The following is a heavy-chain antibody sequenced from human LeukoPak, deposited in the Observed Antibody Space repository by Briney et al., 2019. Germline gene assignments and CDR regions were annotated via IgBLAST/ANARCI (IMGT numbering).Heavy chain of an antibody. CDR2: MNPNSGNT. CDR3: ARWPERSRYGSGSSWFDP. CDR1: GYTFTSYD. D-gene: IGHD3-10*01. V-gene: IGHV1-8*01. J-gene: IGHJ5*02. Sequence: ASVKVSCKASGYTFTSYDINWVRQATGQGLEWMGWMNPNSGNTGYAQKFQGRVTMTRNTSISTAYMELSSLRSEDTAVYYCARWPERSRYGSGSSWFDPWGQGTLVTVSS.